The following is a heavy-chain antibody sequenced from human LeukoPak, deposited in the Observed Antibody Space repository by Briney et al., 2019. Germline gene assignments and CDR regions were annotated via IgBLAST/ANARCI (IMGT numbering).Heavy chain of an antibody. V-gene: IGHV2-5*02. J-gene: IGHJ3*02. D-gene: IGHD3-10*01. CDR3: ARPYYYGSGYYASAFDI. Sequence: SGPTLANPTQTLTLTCIFSGFSLSTSGVGVAWIRQPPGKALEWLAVIFWDDDKRYRPSLKSRLTITKDTYKHQVVLTMTNMDPVDTATYYCARPYYYGSGYYASAFDIWGQGTMVTVSS. CDR1: GFSLSTSGVG. CDR2: IFWDDDK.